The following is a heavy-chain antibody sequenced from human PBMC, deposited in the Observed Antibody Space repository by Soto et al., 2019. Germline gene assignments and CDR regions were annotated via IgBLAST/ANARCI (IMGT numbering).Heavy chain of an antibody. D-gene: IGHD2-2*01. V-gene: IGHV4-4*07. CDR2: IYSTGTT. CDR3: ARGLALMAEYQLPQFYNWFDP. Sequence: SETLSLTCSVSDGSINSHFWSLIRQTAGKRLECIGRIYSTGTTIYNPSLKSRVTMSVDTSKNQFSLKLRSVTAADTAVYYCARGLALMAEYQLPQFYNWFDPWGQGTLVTVSS. J-gene: IGHJ5*02. CDR1: DGSINSHF.